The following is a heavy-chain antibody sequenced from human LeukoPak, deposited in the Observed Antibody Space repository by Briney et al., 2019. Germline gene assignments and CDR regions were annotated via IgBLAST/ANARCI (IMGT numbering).Heavy chain of an antibody. CDR2: IRHDGSNK. D-gene: IGHD3-10*01. V-gene: IGHV3-30*02. CDR1: GFTFSSYG. Sequence: GGSLRLSCAASGFTFSSYGMHWVRQAPGKGLEWVAFIRHDGSNKYYADSVKGRFTISRDNSKNTPYLQMNSLRAEDTAIYYCAKDHFYGSGSYYNPSYYYYMDVWGKGTTVTLSS. J-gene: IGHJ6*03. CDR3: AKDHFYGSGSYYNPSYYYYMDV.